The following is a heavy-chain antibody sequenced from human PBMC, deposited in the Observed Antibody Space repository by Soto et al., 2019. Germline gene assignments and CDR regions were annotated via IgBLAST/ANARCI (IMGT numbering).Heavy chain of an antibody. CDR2: IYYSGST. V-gene: IGHV4-31*03. CDR3: ARAPYYDFWSGYPDAFDI. D-gene: IGHD3-3*01. Sequence: SETLSLTCTVSGGSISSGGYYWSWIRQHPGKGLEWIGYIYYSGSTYYNPSLKSRVTISVDTSKNQFSLKLSSVTAADTAVYYCARAPYYDFWSGYPDAFDIWGQGTMVTVSS. J-gene: IGHJ3*02. CDR1: GGSISSGGYY.